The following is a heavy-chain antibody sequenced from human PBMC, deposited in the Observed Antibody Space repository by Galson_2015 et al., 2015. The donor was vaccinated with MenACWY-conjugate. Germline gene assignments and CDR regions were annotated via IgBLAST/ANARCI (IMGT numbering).Heavy chain of an antibody. V-gene: IGHV5-51*03. D-gene: IGHD6-25*01. CDR2: IYPDDSDI. J-gene: IGHJ4*02. CDR3: ARRSARSHFDY. Sequence: QSGAEVKKPGESLKISCKTSGYSFVSYWIVWVRQLPGKGLEWMGTIYPDDSDIKYSPSFRGQVTIAADKSITTAYLQWSTLKASDTATYYCARRSARSHFDYWGQGTPVTVSS. CDR1: GYSFVSYW.